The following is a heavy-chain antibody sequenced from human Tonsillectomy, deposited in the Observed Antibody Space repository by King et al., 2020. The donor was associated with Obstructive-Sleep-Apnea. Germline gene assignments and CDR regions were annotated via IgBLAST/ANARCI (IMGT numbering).Heavy chain of an antibody. V-gene: IGHV3-23*04. CDR3: AKAGGGAGVYWVDS. CDR2: INTLGTT. Sequence: EVQLVESGGGMVQPGGSLRLSCAASVFTFSSYGISWVRQAPGKGLEWGSAINTLGTTFYAGPVRGRFSISRDNSKYTVNLQVNSLRAEDTALYYCAKAGGGAGVYWVDSWGQGTLVTVSS. J-gene: IGHJ4*02. D-gene: IGHD3-10*01. CDR1: VFTFSSYG.